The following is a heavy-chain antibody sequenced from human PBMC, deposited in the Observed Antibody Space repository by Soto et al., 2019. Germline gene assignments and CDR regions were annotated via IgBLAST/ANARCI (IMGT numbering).Heavy chain of an antibody. Sequence: TLSLTCTVSGGSISSYYWSWIRQPPGKGLEWIGYIYYSGSTNYNPSLKSRVTISVDTSKNQFSLKLSSVTAADTAVYYCARHKGVVGFDPLGQGAVVTVSS. V-gene: IGHV4-59*08. J-gene: IGHJ5*02. D-gene: IGHD2-15*01. CDR2: IYYSGST. CDR3: ARHKGVVGFDP. CDR1: GGSISSYY.